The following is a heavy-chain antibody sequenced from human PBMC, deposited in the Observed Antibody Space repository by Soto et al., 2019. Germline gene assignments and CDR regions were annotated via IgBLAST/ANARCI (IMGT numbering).Heavy chain of an antibody. D-gene: IGHD3-22*01. J-gene: IGHJ4*02. Sequence: PSVKVSCKASGYTFTSYGISWVRQAPGQGLEWMGWISAYNGNTNYAQKLQGRVTMTTDTSTSTAYMELRSLRSDDTAVYYCARAHYYDSSGYSAYWGQGTLVTVSS. CDR1: GYTFTSYG. CDR2: ISAYNGNT. CDR3: ARAHYYDSSGYSAY. V-gene: IGHV1-18*04.